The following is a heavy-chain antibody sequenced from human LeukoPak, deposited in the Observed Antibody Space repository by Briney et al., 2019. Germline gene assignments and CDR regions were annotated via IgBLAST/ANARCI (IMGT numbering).Heavy chain of an antibody. CDR3: ARAGNYYFEY. D-gene: IGHD3-10*01. CDR1: GFTFRTYW. Sequence: GGSLRLSCAASGFTFRTYWMHWVRQTPGQGLVWVSRINSDGSTTNYADSVKGRFTVSRDNAQNTLYLQLSSLRAEDTAVYYCARAGNYYFEYWGQGALVTVSS. V-gene: IGHV3-74*01. CDR2: INSDGSTT. J-gene: IGHJ4*02.